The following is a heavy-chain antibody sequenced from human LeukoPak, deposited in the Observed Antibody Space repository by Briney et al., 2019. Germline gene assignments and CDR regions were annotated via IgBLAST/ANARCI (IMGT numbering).Heavy chain of an antibody. CDR3: ARDPVFSPFFGVVRGPYYYYYYMDV. D-gene: IGHD3-3*01. CDR1: GFSVNTNY. J-gene: IGHJ6*03. V-gene: IGHV3-21*01. CDR2: ISSSSSYI. Sequence: PGGSLRLSCAASGFSVNTNYMTWVRQAPGKGLEWVSSISSSSSYIYYADSVKGRFTISRDNAKNSLYLQMNSLRAEDTAVYYCARDPVFSPFFGVVRGPYYYYYYMDVWGKGTTVTVSS.